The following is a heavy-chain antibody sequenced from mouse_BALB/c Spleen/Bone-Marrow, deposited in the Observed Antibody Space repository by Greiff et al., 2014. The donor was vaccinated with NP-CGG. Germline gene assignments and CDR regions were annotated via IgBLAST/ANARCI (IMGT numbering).Heavy chain of an antibody. CDR2: IHYSGST. CDR1: GYSITGGYS. V-gene: IGHV3-1*02. D-gene: IGHD1-1*01. CDR3: ARIYYGSSYDY. J-gene: IGHJ2*01. Sequence: EVNLVESGPDLVKPSQSLSLTCTVTGYSITGGYSWHWIRQFPGNKLEWMGYIHYSGSTNYNPSLKSRISITRDTSKNQFFLQLNSVTTEDTATYYCARIYYGSSYDYWGQGTTLTVSS.